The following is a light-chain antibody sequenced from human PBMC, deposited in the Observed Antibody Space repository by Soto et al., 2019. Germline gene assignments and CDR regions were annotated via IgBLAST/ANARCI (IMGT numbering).Light chain of an antibody. J-gene: IGKJ5*01. CDR3: QQYNNWPPIT. CDR2: GAS. V-gene: IGKV3-15*01. CDR1: QSVSSN. Sequence: EIMMTQSPATPSLSPGGKSTPSLRGSQSVSSNLAWYQQKPGQAPRLLIYGASTRATGIPARFSGSGSGTEFTLTISSLQSEDFAVYYCQQYNNWPPITFGQGTRLEIK.